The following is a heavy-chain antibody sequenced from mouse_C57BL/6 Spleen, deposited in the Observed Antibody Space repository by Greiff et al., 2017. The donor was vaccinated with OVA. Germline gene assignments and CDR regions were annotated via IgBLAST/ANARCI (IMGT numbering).Heavy chain of an antibody. CDR1: GYTFTEYS. CDR3: ARHEDTDGTFDY. Sequence: QVQLQQSGAELVKPGASVKLSCKASGYTFTEYSIHWVKQRPGQGLEWIGWFYPGSGSIKYNEKFKDKATLTADKSSSTVYMELSRLTSEDSAVYYCARHEDTDGTFDYWGQGTTLTVSS. D-gene: IGHD1-1*01. CDR2: FYPGSGSI. V-gene: IGHV1-62-2*01. J-gene: IGHJ2*01.